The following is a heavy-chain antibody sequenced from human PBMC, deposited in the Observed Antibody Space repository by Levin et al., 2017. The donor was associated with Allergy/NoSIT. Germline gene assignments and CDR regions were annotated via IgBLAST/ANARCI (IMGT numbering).Heavy chain of an antibody. CDR3: VKAGIQLWLLLF. Sequence: GGSLRLSCAASGFTFSSYAMNWVRQAPGKGLEWVSTISGSGGSAYYADAVKGRFTISRDNSKNTLYLHMNSLTAEDTAVYYCVKAGIQLWLLLFWGQGTLITVSS. CDR1: GFTFSSYA. CDR2: ISGSGGSA. D-gene: IGHD5-18*01. V-gene: IGHV3-23*01. J-gene: IGHJ4*02.